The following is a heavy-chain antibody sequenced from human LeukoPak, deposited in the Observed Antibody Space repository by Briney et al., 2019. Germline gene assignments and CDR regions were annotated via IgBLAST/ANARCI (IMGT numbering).Heavy chain of an antibody. J-gene: IGHJ4*02. Sequence: GASVTVSCKASGYTFXGYYMHWVRQAPGQGLEWMGWINPNSGGTNYAQKFQGRVTMTRDTSISTAYMELSRLRSDDTAVYYCARADLTYYDFWSGYKLLDYWGQGTLVTVSS. V-gene: IGHV1-2*02. D-gene: IGHD3-3*01. CDR2: INPNSGGT. CDR3: ARADLTYYDFWSGYKLLDY. CDR1: GYTFXGYY.